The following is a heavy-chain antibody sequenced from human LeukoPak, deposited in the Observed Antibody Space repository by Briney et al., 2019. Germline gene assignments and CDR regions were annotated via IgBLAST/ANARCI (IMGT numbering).Heavy chain of an antibody. CDR1: GYSFTSYW. CDR2: IYPGDSDT. D-gene: IGHD3-3*01. Sequence: GESLKISCKGSGYSFTSYWIGWVRQMPGKGLEWMGIIYPGDSDTRYSPSFQGQVTISADKSISTAYLQWSSLKASDTAMYYCARVRIFGVVISSFDPWGQGTLVTVSS. CDR3: ARVRIFGVVISSFDP. J-gene: IGHJ5*02. V-gene: IGHV5-51*01.